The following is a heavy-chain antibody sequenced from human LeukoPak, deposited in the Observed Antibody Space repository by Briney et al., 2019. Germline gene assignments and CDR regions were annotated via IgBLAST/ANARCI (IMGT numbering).Heavy chain of an antibody. Sequence: GGSLRLSCAASKFTFSTYSMNWVRQVPGKGLEWVSSISDSSSYIYYADSVKGRFTISRDNAKNSLYLQMNSLRAEDTAVYYCARDQTYGDYWYFDLWGRGTLVTVSS. J-gene: IGHJ2*01. D-gene: IGHD4-17*01. V-gene: IGHV3-21*01. CDR3: ARDQTYGDYWYFDL. CDR1: KFTFSTYS. CDR2: ISDSSSYI.